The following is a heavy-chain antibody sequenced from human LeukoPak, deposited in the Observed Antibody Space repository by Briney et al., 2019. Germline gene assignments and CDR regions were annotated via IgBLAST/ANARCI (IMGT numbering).Heavy chain of an antibody. CDR1: GFTFSSYG. CDR2: ISGSGGST. D-gene: IGHD6-19*01. Sequence: GGTLRLSCAASGFTFSSYGMSWVRQAPGKGLEWVSAISGSGGSTYYADSVKGRFTISRDNSKNTLYLQMNSPRAEDTAVYYCAGDKTTGGWYEFDYWGQGTLVTVSS. V-gene: IGHV3-23*01. CDR3: AGDKTTGGWYEFDY. J-gene: IGHJ4*02.